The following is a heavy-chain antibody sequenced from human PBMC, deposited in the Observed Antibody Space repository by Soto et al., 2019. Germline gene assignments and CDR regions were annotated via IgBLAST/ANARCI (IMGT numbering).Heavy chain of an antibody. Sequence: HVQLVESGGGVVQPGRSLRLSCAASGFTFSTNGMHWVRQAPGKGLEWVAVISYDGSNKYYADSVKGRFTISRDNSKNTLYLQMNSLRPEDTAVYYCAKDLLRPGRAYGMDVWGQGTTVTVSS. CDR1: GFTFSTNG. D-gene: IGHD6-25*01. CDR3: AKDLLRPGRAYGMDV. CDR2: ISYDGSNK. V-gene: IGHV3-30*18. J-gene: IGHJ6*02.